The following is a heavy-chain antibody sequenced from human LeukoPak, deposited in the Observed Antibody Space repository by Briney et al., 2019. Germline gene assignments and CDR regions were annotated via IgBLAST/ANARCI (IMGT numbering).Heavy chain of an antibody. V-gene: IGHV3-23*01. Sequence: PGGSLRLSCAASGFPSSSYAMNWVRQAPGKGLEWVSVIAGSDGFTQYADSVKGRFTISRDNSKNTVYLQMNRLRVEDTALYYCVRSLDYWGQGTLVTVSS. CDR3: VRSLDY. CDR2: IAGSDGFT. J-gene: IGHJ4*02. CDR1: GFPSSSYA.